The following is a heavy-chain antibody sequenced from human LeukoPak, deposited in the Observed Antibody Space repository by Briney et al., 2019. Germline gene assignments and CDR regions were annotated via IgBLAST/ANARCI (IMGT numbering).Heavy chain of an antibody. D-gene: IGHD5-24*01. CDR3: ARDPRDGYTFDY. V-gene: IGHV4-4*02. Sequence: SETLSLTCAVSGDSITSTNWWSWVRQPPGKGLEWIGEIYHSGSTNYNPSLKSRVTISVDKSKNQFSLKLSSVTAADTAVYYCARDPRDGYTFDYWAREPWSPSPQ. CDR1: GDSITSTNW. J-gene: IGHJ4*02. CDR2: IYHSGST.